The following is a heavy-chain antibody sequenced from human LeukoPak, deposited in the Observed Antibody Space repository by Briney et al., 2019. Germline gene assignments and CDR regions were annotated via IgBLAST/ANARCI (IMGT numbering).Heavy chain of an antibody. Sequence: KPSETLSLTCSVSGGSISSSSYYWGWIRQPPGKGLEWIGSIYYSGSTYYNPSIKSRVTLSVDTSKNQFSLKLSSVTAADTAVYYCARQPLFDYWGQGTLVTVSS. J-gene: IGHJ4*02. CDR1: GGSISSSSYY. V-gene: IGHV4-39*01. CDR3: ARQPLFDY. CDR2: IYYSGST.